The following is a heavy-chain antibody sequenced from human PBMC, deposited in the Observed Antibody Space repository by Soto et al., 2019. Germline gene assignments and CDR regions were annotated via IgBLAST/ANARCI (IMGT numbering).Heavy chain of an antibody. CDR1: GASISSYGYY. CDR3: ARDTRDYRTQHNWFDP. J-gene: IGHJ5*02. Sequence: QVQVQESGPGLVKPSQTLSLICTVSGASISSYGYYWSWIRQHPGQGLEWIGYIDYSGRTYYNPSLKSRVIISVDTSKNQLSLKLSSVTAADTAVYYCARDTRDYRTQHNWFDPWGQGTLVTVSS. D-gene: IGHD4-17*01. CDR2: IDYSGRT. V-gene: IGHV4-31*03.